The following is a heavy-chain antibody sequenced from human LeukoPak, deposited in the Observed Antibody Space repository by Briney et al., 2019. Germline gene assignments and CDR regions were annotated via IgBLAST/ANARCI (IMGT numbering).Heavy chain of an antibody. Sequence: ASVKVSYKASGYTFTSYDINWVRQATGQGLEWMGWMNPNSGNTGYAQKFQGRVTMTRNTSISTAYMELSSLRSEDTAVYYCARAGIASHGKRWRNYYSYGVDVWGQGTTVTVSS. CDR3: ARAGIASHGKRWRNYYSYGVDV. J-gene: IGHJ6*02. D-gene: IGHD6-6*01. CDR1: GYTFTSYD. V-gene: IGHV1-8*01. CDR2: MNPNSGNT.